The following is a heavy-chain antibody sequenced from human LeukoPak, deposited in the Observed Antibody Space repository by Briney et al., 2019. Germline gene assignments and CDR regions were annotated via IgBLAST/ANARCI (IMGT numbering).Heavy chain of an antibody. J-gene: IGHJ6*03. V-gene: IGHV3-11*04. CDR1: GFTFSDHY. Sequence: PGGSLRLSCAASGFTFSDHYMSSIRQAPGKGLEWVSYISSSGSTIYYADSVKGRFTISRDNAKNSLYLQMNSLRAEDTAVYHCARELLVTPNYYYYYYMDVWGKGTTVTVSS. CDR2: ISSSGSTI. CDR3: ARELLVTPNYYYYYYMDV.